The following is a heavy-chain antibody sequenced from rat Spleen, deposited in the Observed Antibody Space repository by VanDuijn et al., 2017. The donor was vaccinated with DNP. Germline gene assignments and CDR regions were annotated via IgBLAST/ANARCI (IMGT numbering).Heavy chain of an antibody. D-gene: IGHD1-2*01. J-gene: IGHJ3*01. CDR1: GYSITSDY. Sequence: EVQLQESGPGLVKPSQSLSLTCSVTGYSITSDYWGWIRKFPGNKMEWMGYISYSGSTSYNPSLKSRISITRDTSKNQFFLQLNSVTTEDTATYYCTTWSYGSYFYRDYWGQGTLVTVSS. CDR3: TTWSYGSYFYRDY. V-gene: IGHV3-1*01. CDR2: ISYSGST.